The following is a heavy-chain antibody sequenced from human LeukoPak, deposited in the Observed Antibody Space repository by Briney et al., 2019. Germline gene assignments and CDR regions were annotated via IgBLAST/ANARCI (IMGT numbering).Heavy chain of an antibody. CDR3: ARVREPPDYYMDV. V-gene: IGHV1-69*06. Sequence: RASVKVSCKASGGTFSSYAISWVRQAPGQGLEWMGGIIPIFGTANYAQKFRGRVTITADKSTSTAYMELSSLRSEDTAVYYCARVREPPDYYMDVWGKGTTVTVSS. CDR2: IIPIFGTA. J-gene: IGHJ6*03. CDR1: GGTFSSYA.